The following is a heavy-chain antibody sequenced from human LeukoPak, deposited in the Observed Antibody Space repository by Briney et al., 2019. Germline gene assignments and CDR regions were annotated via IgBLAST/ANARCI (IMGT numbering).Heavy chain of an antibody. J-gene: IGHJ5*02. CDR2: ISYGNT. D-gene: IGHD5-18*01. V-gene: IGHV4-59*01. Sequence: SETLSFTCSVAGGSISTYYWNWIRQTPGKGLEWIGHISYGNTDYNPSLKSRVTISVDTSKNQTSVTAADTAVYYCARDKAHSYGRYFDPWGQGALVIVSS. CDR1: GGSISTYY. CDR3: ARDKAHSYGRYFDP.